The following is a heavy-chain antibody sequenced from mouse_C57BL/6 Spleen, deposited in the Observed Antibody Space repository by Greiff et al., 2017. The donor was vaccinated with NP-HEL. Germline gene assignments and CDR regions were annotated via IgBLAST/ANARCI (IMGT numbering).Heavy chain of an antibody. CDR3: ARLDGYYWFAY. J-gene: IGHJ3*01. V-gene: IGHV1-18*01. CDR2: INPNNGGT. D-gene: IGHD2-3*01. CDR1: GYTFTDYN. Sequence: VQLQQSGPELVKPGASVKIPCKASGYTFTDYNMDWVKQSHGKSLEWIGDINPNNGGTIYNQKFKGKATLTVDKSSSTAYMELRSLTSEDTAVYYCARLDGYYWFAYWGQGTLVTVSA.